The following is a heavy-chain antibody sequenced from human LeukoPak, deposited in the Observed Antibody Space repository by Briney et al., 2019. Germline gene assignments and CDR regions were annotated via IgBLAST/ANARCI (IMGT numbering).Heavy chain of an antibody. J-gene: IGHJ4*02. CDR3: TRPHLNYGVPRY. V-gene: IGHV1-2*02. D-gene: IGHD1-7*01. CDR2: INPNSGGT. CDR1: GYTFTDYY. Sequence: ASVKVSCKASGYTFTDYYINWVRLAPGQGLEWVGWINPNSGGTSYAQRFQGRVTMTRDTVIATAYMELASLTSDDTAFYYCTRPHLNYGVPRYWGQGTLVTVSS.